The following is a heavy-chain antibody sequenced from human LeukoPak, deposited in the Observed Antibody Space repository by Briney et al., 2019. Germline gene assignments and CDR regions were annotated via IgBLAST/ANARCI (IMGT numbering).Heavy chain of an antibody. Sequence: GGSLRLSCAASGFTFSDYYMSWIRQAPGKGLEWVSYISSSSSYTNYADSVKGRFTISRDNSKNTLYLQMNSLRAEDTAVYFCAKRVGATSWFAYWGQGTLVTVSS. V-gene: IGHV3-11*03. D-gene: IGHD1-26*01. CDR2: ISSSSSYT. CDR3: AKRVGATSWFAY. J-gene: IGHJ4*02. CDR1: GFTFSDYY.